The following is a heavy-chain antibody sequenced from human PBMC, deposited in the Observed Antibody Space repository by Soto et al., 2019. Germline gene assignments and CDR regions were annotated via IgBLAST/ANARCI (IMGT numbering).Heavy chain of an antibody. Sequence: QVQLVESGGGVVQPGRSLRLSCAASGFTFSSYGMHWVRQAPGKGLEWVAVIWYDGSNKYYAYYGKGRFPISRDNSKTTMYLQINSLRAEDTAVYYCARGTVYYCMDVSGQETTVTVSS. CDR2: IWYDGSNK. CDR1: GFTFSSYG. V-gene: IGHV3-33*01. D-gene: IGHD4-4*01. J-gene: IGHJ6*02. CDR3: ARGTVYYCMDV.